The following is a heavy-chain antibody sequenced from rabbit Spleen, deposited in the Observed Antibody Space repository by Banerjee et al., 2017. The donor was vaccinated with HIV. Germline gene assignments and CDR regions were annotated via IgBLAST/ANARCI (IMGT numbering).Heavy chain of an antibody. CDR1: GFSFSRGYY. CDR2: IGVGSGTI. D-gene: IGHD1-1*01. V-gene: IGHV1S45*01. Sequence: QEQLVESGGGLVKPGASLTLTCKASGFSFSRGYYVCWLRQAPEKGLEWIACIGVGSGTIHYASWVNGRFTISKTSSTTVTLQMTSLTGADTATYFCARDTSSSFSSYGMDLWGPGTLVTVS. CDR3: ARDTSSSFSSYGMDL. J-gene: IGHJ6*01.